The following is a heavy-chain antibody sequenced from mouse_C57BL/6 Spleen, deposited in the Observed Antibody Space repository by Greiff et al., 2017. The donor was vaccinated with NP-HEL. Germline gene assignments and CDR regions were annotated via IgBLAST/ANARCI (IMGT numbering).Heavy chain of an antibody. CDR2: ISSGGDYI. CDR3: TYDYDGAWFAY. J-gene: IGHJ3*01. Sequence: DVMLVESGEGLVKPGGSLKLSCAASGFTFSSYAMSWVRQTPEKRLEWVAYISSGGDYIYYADTVKGRFTISRDNARNTLYLQMSSLKSEDTAMYYCTYDYDGAWFAYWGQGTLVTVSA. V-gene: IGHV5-9-1*02. D-gene: IGHD2-4*01. CDR1: GFTFSSYA.